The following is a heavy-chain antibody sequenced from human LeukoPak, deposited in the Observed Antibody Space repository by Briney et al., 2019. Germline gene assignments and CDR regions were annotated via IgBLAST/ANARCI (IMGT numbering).Heavy chain of an antibody. Sequence: GGSLRLSCSVSGFTFSSEAMGWVRQLPGGGLEWVSTISPAGGTTYYAESMKGRFTISRDNPKSTLYLQMNSLRVEDTAIYFCTKVRSGSSSWALRVFDYWGQGALVTVSS. CDR1: GFTFSSEA. CDR2: ISPAGGTT. V-gene: IGHV3-23*01. J-gene: IGHJ4*02. D-gene: IGHD6-13*01. CDR3: TKVRSGSSSWALRVFDY.